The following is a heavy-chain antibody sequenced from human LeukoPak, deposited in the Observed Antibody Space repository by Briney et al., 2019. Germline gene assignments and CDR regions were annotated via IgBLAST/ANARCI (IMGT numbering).Heavy chain of an antibody. CDR3: ARDYYDILSGYFDY. D-gene: IGHD3-9*01. Sequence: ASVKVSCKASGYTFTSYGISWVRQAPGQGLEWMGWISAYNGNTNYAQKLQSRVTMTTDTSTSTAYMELRSLRSDDTAVYYCARDYYDILSGYFDYWGQGTLVTVSS. CDR1: GYTFTSYG. J-gene: IGHJ4*02. V-gene: IGHV1-18*01. CDR2: ISAYNGNT.